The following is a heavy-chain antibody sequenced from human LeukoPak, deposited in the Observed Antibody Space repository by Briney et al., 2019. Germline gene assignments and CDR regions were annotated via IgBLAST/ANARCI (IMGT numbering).Heavy chain of an antibody. Sequence: AASVKVSFTASGYTFTSYAMNWVRQAPGQGLEWMGWINTNTGNPTYAQGFTGRFVFSLDTSVSTAYLQISSLKAEDTAVYYCARRHYYYGMDVWGQGTTVTVSS. CDR2: INTNTGNP. V-gene: IGHV7-4-1*02. CDR3: ARRHYYYGMDV. J-gene: IGHJ6*02. CDR1: GYTFTSYA.